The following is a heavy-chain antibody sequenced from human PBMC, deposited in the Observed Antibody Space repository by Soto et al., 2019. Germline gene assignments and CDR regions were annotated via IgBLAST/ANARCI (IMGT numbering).Heavy chain of an antibody. V-gene: IGHV4-34*01. J-gene: IGHJ4*02. CDR1: GGSFSGYY. Sequence: LSLTCAVYGGSFSGYYWSWIRQPPGKGLEWIGEINHSGSTNYNPSLKSRVTISVDTSKNQFSLKLSSVTAADTAVYYCARGIERDIVVVPAAMPIYYFDYWGQGTLVTVSS. CDR2: INHSGST. CDR3: ARGIERDIVVVPAAMPIYYFDY. D-gene: IGHD2-2*01.